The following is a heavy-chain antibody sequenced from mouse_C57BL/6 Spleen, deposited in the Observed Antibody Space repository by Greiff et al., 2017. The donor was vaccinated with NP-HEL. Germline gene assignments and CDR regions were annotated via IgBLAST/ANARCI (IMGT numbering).Heavy chain of an antibody. CDR3: TDSSSYFDY. CDR1: GYTFTDYE. J-gene: IGHJ2*01. D-gene: IGHD2-4*01. CDR2: IDPETGGT. Sequence: QVQLQQSGAELVRPGASVTLSCKASGYTFTDYEMHWVKQTPVHGLEWIGAIDPETGGTAYNQKFKGKAILTADKSPSTAYMELRSLTSEDSAVYYCTDSSSYFDYWGQGTTLTVSS. V-gene: IGHV1-15*01.